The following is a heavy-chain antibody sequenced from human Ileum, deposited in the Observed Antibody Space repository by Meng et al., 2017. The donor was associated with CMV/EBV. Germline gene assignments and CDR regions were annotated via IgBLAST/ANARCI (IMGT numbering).Heavy chain of an antibody. J-gene: IGHJ5*02. V-gene: IGHV1-18*01. CDR3: AKWAQSSRWPPDPFDP. CDR2: ISAYNGNT. D-gene: IGHD5-24*01. CDR1: GFTFTHYG. Sequence: QVQLVRSGAGVMTPGASVTVSCNTSGFTFTHYGITWVRQAPGQELEYMGWISAYNGNTNYAQKFLGRATMTTDASTSTAYMELRSLTSDDTAVYYCAKWAQSSRWPPDPFDPWGQGTLVTVSS.